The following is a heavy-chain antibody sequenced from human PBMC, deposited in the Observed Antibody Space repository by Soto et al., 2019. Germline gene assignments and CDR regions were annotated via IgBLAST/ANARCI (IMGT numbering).Heavy chain of an antibody. V-gene: IGHV4-59*01. CDR3: ARSHYTAMVYFDY. CDR1: GGSISSYY. CDR2: IYYSGST. D-gene: IGHD5-18*01. Sequence: LSLTCTVSGGSISSYYWSWIRQPPGKGLEWIGYIYYSGSTNYNPSLKSRVTISVDTSKNQFSLKLSSVTAADTAVYYCARSHYTAMVYFDYWGQGTLVTVSS. J-gene: IGHJ4*02.